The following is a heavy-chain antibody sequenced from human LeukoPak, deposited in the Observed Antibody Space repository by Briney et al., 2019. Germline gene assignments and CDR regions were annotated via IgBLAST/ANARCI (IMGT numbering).Heavy chain of an antibody. V-gene: IGHV4-39*07. CDR1: GESTGGERPH. CDR2: ISESGTT. Sequence: PSETLSLTCTVYGESTGGERPHWGWIRQPPGKGLEWIASISESGTTYYNPSLKSRVTISVDTSKNQFSLKLSSVTAADTAVYYCARGGVVYSSSWYWPHNAGYFDYWGQGTLVTVSS. J-gene: IGHJ4*02. D-gene: IGHD6-13*01. CDR3: ARGGVVYSSSWYWPHNAGYFDY.